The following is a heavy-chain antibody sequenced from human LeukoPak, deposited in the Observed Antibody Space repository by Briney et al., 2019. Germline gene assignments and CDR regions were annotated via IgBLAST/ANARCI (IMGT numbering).Heavy chain of an antibody. CDR2: IIPIFGTA. J-gene: IGHJ6*02. CDR1: LGTFSSYA. D-gene: IGHD3-22*01. Sequence: SVKVSCKASLGTFSSYAISWVRQAPGQGLEWMGGIIPIFGTANYAQKFQGRVTITADESTSTAYMELSSLRPEDTAVYYCARSYYYDSSGYPLAGMDVWGQGTTVTVSS. V-gene: IGHV1-69*13. CDR3: ARSYYYDSSGYPLAGMDV.